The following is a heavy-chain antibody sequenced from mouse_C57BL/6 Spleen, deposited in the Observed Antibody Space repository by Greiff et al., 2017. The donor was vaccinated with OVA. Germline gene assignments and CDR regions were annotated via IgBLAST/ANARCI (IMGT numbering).Heavy chain of an antibody. J-gene: IGHJ2*01. CDR2: INPGSGGT. CDR3: ARNWNVEYDFDY. CDR1: GYAFTNYL. Sequence: VQLQQSGAELVRPGTSVKVSCKASGYAFTNYLIEWVKQRPGQGLEWIGVINPGSGGTNYNEKFKGKATLTADKSSSTAYMQLSSLTSEDSAVYFCARNWNVEYDFDYWGQGTTLTVSS. V-gene: IGHV1-54*01. D-gene: IGHD4-1*01.